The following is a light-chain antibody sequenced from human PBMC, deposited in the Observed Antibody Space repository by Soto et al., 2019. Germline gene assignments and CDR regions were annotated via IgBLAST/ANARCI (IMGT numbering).Light chain of an antibody. CDR3: QQYDDSPLT. Sequence: EVVMTQSPATLSVSLGDRATLSCRASQSVSSNLAWYQQKPGQGPRLLIYGASTRATGIPARFSGSGSGTEFTLTISRLEPEDFAVYYCQQYDDSPLTFGGGTKVDI. CDR2: GAS. V-gene: IGKV3-15*01. CDR1: QSVSSN. J-gene: IGKJ4*01.